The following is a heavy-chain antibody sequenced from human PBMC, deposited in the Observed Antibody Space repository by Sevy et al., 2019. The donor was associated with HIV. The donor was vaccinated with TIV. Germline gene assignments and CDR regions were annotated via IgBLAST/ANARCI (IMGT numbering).Heavy chain of an antibody. Sequence: SSVKVACKVSGYTLSQISMHWVRQAPGKGREWMGSFDAEDGETIYAQKFQARVTMTEDTSTDTAYIELSSLRSDDTAVYYCATTKDYYDSSGSPFDSWGQGTLVTVSS. CDR1: GYTLSQIS. V-gene: IGHV1-24*01. CDR3: ATTKDYYDSSGSPFDS. J-gene: IGHJ4*02. CDR2: FDAEDGET. D-gene: IGHD3-22*01.